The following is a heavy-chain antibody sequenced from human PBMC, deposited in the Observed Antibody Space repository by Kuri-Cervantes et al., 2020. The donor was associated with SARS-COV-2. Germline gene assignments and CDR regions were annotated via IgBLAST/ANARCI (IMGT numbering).Heavy chain of an antibody. CDR2: INSDGSST. CDR3: ARYGFGYSTFYGMDV. J-gene: IGHJ6*02. D-gene: IGHD6-13*01. CDR1: GFTFSSYW. V-gene: IGHV3-74*01. Sequence: GGSLRLSCAASGFTFSSYWMHWVRQAPGKGLVWVSRINSDGSSTSYADSVKGRFTISRDNAKNTLYLQMNSLRDEETAVYYCARYGFGYSTFYGMDVWGQGTTVTVSS.